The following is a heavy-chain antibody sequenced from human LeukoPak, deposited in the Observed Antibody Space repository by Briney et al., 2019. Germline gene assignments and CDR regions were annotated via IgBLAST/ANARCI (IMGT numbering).Heavy chain of an antibody. CDR2: MSYDGTNK. CDR3: ARVRVPSRILLPYFDY. D-gene: IGHD2-15*01. CDR1: GFTLTTYS. V-gene: IGHV3-30*03. Sequence: GGSLRLSCAASGFTLTTYSIHWVRQAPGKGLEWLVVMSYDGTNKYYADSVKGRFIISRDDSENTVYLQMNDLRAEDTAVYYCARVRVPSRILLPYFDYWGQGTLVTVSS. J-gene: IGHJ4*02.